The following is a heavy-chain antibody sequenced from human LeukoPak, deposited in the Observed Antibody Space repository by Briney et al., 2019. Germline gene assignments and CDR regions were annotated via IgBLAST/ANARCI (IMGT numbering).Heavy chain of an antibody. V-gene: IGHV3-23*01. J-gene: IGHJ4*02. CDR1: RLTLSSYA. CDR2: ISGSGGST. D-gene: IGHD6-19*01. Sequence: PGGSLRLSCAASRLTLSSYAMRWVRQAPGKGLEWVSAISGSGGSTYYADSVKGRFTISRDNSKNTLYQQMNSLRADDTAVYYCAKERLTAVGGYFDYWGQGTLVTVSS. CDR3: AKERLTAVGGYFDY.